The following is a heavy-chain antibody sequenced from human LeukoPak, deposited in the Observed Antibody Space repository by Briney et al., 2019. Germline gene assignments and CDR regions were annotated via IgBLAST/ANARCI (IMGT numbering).Heavy chain of an antibody. V-gene: IGHV3-21*01. Sequence: GGSLRLSCAASGFTFSTYTMKWVRQAPGKGLEWVSSISISGDSMYYADSVKGRFTISRDNARNSLYLQMNSLRAEDTAVYYCARDHTMVRGVNDYWGQGTLVTVSS. CDR3: ARDHTMVRGVNDY. CDR1: GFTFSTYT. CDR2: ISISGDSM. J-gene: IGHJ4*02. D-gene: IGHD3-10*01.